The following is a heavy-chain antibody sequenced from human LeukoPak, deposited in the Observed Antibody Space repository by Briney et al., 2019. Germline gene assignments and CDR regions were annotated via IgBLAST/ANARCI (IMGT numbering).Heavy chain of an antibody. D-gene: IGHD4-17*01. J-gene: IGHJ4*02. CDR1: GYTLTELS. CDR2: FDPEDGET. Sequence: ASVKVSCKVSGYTLTELSMHWVRQAPGKGLEWMGGFDPEDGETIYAQKFQGRVTMTEDTSTDTAYMELSSLRSEDTAVYYCATDYALAGNFDYWGQGTLVTVFS. V-gene: IGHV1-24*01. CDR3: ATDYALAGNFDY.